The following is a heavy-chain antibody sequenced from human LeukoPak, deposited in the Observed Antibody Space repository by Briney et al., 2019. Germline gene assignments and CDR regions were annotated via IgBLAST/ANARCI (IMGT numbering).Heavy chain of an antibody. CDR1: GGTFSSYA. V-gene: IGHV1-69*05. CDR3: ARAEVLGGGSYAIHSYYYYMDV. CDR2: IIPIFGTA. Sequence: ASVKVSCKASGGTFSSYAISWVRQAPGQGLEWMGGIIPIFGTANYAQKFQGRVTITTDESTSTAYMELSSLRSEDTAVYYCARAEVLGGGSYAIHSYYYYMDVWGKGPRSPSP. D-gene: IGHD1-26*01. J-gene: IGHJ6*03.